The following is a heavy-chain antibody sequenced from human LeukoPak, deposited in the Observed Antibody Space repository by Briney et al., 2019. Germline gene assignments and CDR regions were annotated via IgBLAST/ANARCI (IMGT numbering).Heavy chain of an antibody. Sequence: SETLSLTCTVSGASISSSDYFWGWIRQPPGKGLEWIGSIYFTGTTYHNPSLKSRVTVSADTSKNQFSLKLSSVTAADTAVYYCAGRGKEVVGGNDYWGQGTLVTVSS. D-gene: IGHD2-15*01. CDR3: AGRGKEVVGGNDY. CDR2: IYFTGTT. CDR1: GASISSSDYF. V-gene: IGHV4-39*07. J-gene: IGHJ4*02.